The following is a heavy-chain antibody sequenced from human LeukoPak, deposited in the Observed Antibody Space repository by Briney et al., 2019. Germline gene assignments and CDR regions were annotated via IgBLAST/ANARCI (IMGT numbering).Heavy chain of an antibody. CDR2: IIPIFGTA. V-gene: IGHV1-69*13. Sequence: ASVKVSCKASGGTFCSYAISWVRQAPGQGLEWMGGIIPIFGTANYAQKFQGRVTITADESTSTAYMELSSLRSEDTAVYYCARDLEMATIRWFDPWGQGTLVTVSS. D-gene: IGHD5-24*01. J-gene: IGHJ5*02. CDR3: ARDLEMATIRWFDP. CDR1: GGTFCSYA.